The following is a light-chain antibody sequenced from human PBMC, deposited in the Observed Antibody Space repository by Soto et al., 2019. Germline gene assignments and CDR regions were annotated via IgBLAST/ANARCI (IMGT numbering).Light chain of an antibody. Sequence: QSVLTQPPSVSGAPGQRATISCTGSSSNIWAGYDVHWYQQLPGTAPKLLIYGNSNRPSGVPDRFSGSKSGTSASLAITGLQAEDEADYYCQSYDSSLSAVVFGGGTQLTVL. CDR1: SSNIWAGYD. V-gene: IGLV1-40*01. CDR3: QSYDSSLSAVV. J-gene: IGLJ2*01. CDR2: GNS.